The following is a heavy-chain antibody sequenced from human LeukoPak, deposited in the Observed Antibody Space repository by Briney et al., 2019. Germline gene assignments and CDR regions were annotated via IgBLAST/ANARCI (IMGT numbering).Heavy chain of an antibody. Sequence: QPGGSLRLSCAASGFTFSSYAMSWVRQAPGKGLEWVSAISGSGGSTYYADSVKGRFTISRDNARSTLYLQMNSLRAEDTAVYYCATDGRSSGWYGFDYWGQGILVTVSS. CDR1: GFTFSSYA. CDR3: ATDGRSSGWYGFDY. V-gene: IGHV3-23*01. CDR2: ISGSGGST. D-gene: IGHD6-19*01. J-gene: IGHJ4*02.